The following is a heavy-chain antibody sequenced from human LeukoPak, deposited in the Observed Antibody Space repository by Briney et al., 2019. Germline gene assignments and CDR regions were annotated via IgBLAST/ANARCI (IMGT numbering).Heavy chain of an antibody. D-gene: IGHD2-15*01. V-gene: IGHV4-31*03. Sequence: PSETLSLTCTVSGGSISSGGYSWSWIRQHPGKGLEWIGYIYYSGSTYYNPSLKSRVTISVDTSKNQFSLKLSSVTAADTAVYYCARVVGVSYCSGGSCYPQGLFDYWGQGTLVTVSS. CDR3: ARVVGVSYCSGGSCYPQGLFDY. J-gene: IGHJ4*02. CDR1: GGSISSGGYS. CDR2: IYYSGST.